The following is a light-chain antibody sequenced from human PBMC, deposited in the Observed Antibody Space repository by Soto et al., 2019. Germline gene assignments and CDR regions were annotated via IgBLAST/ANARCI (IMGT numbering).Light chain of an antibody. CDR1: ESVGRY. Sequence: EVVLTQSPATLSLSTGDGATLSCRASESVGRYLAWYQQRPDQAPRLVIYDTSTRATGIADRFSGSGSGTDFTLTISSLEPGDFAVYYCQQGGNRPPRTFGQGTKVDIK. CDR3: QQGGNRPPRT. CDR2: DTS. J-gene: IGKJ1*01. V-gene: IGKV3-11*01.